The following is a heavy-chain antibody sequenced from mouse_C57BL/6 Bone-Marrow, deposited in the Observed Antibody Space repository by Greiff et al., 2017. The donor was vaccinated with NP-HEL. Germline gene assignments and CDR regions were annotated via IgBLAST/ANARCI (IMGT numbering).Heavy chain of an antibody. CDR2: IYPSDSET. J-gene: IGHJ4*01. CDR1: GYTFTSYW. CDR3: AREKGRGAMDY. Sequence: QVQLQQPGAELVRPGSSVKLSCKASGYTFTSYWMDWVKQRPGQGLEWIGNIYPSDSETHYNQKFKDKATLTVDKSSSTAYMQLSSLTSEDSAVYYCAREKGRGAMDYWGQGTSVTVSS. V-gene: IGHV1-61*01.